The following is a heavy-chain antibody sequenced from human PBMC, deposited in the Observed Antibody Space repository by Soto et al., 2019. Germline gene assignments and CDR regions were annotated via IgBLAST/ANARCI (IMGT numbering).Heavy chain of an antibody. J-gene: IGHJ6*02. Sequence: SVKVSCKTSGGTYSSYAINWVRQAPGQGLEWMGGIVPLFRTTNYAQKFQGRVTITADTSTYTVYMELSELRSGDTAVYYCARGGYSSTWSNLLDRSGLDVWGQGTTVTVSS. CDR2: IVPLFRTT. CDR1: GGTYSSYA. D-gene: IGHD6-13*01. CDR3: ARGGYSSTWSNLLDRSGLDV. V-gene: IGHV1-69*06.